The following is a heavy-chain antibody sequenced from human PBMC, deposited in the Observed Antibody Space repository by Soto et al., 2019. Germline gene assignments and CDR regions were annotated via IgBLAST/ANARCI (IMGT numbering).Heavy chain of an antibody. V-gene: IGHV3-66*01. Sequence: GGSLRLSCAASGFTVSSKYMSWVRQAPGKGLEWVSLIQSGGPTYYADSVKGRFTISRDTSEYTLHLQMDSLRAEDTAVYYCARDDVLCDTGSWDGVPLDVWGTGTTVTVSS. CDR1: GFTVSSKY. J-gene: IGHJ6*04. CDR2: IQSGGPT. CDR3: ARDDVLCDTGSWDGVPLDV. D-gene: IGHD2-15*01.